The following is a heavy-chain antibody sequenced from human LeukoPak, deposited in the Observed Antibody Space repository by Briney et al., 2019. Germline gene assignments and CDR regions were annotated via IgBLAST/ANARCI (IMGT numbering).Heavy chain of an antibody. Sequence: GGSLRLSCMVSGFTLSSYEMSWIRQAPGKGLEWVSGLSANGSVTFYARSVRGRFTISRDNSKNTLHLQMSSLRADDSALYYCARFGDYGEYWGQGTLVIVSS. V-gene: IGHV3-23*01. CDR2: LSANGSVT. J-gene: IGHJ4*02. D-gene: IGHD4-17*01. CDR3: ARFGDYGEY. CDR1: GFTLSSYE.